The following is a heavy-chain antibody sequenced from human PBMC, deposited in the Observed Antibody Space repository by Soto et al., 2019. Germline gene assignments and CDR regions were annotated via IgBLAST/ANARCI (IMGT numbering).Heavy chain of an antibody. CDR2: ISWDSGNI. J-gene: IGHJ6*02. V-gene: IGHV3-9*01. CDR1: GFTFGDHA. Sequence: EVQLVESGGDWVQPGGCVRLSCAASGFTFGDHAMHWVRQVPGRGVEWVSGISWDSGNIDYGDSVQGRFTITRDNAKNSLYMQMSSPRTEDTGFYFCAKDNGGVWRAPRGGSYAYHGMDVGGQATTVTVS. D-gene: IGHD3-16*01. CDR3: AKDNGGVWRAPRGGSYAYHGMDV.